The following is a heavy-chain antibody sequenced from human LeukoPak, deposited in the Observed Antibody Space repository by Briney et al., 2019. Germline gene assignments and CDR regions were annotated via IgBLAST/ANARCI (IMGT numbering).Heavy chain of an antibody. V-gene: IGHV3-23*01. J-gene: IGHJ3*02. D-gene: IGHD3-10*02. CDR2: ISGSGGST. CDR1: GFTFSNHA. Sequence: GGSLRLSCAASGFTFSNHAMSWVRQTPGKGLEWVSSISGSGGSTYYADSVKGRFTISRDNSKKTLYLQMNSLRAEDTAIYYCAKALFGDRRVGAFDIWGLGTMLTVSS. CDR3: AKALFGDRRVGAFDI.